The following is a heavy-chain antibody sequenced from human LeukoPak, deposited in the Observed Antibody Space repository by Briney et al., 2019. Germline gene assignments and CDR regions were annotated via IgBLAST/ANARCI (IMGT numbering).Heavy chain of an antibody. Sequence: PSETLSLTCTVSGGSISSNSYYWGWIRQPPGKGLEWIGSIYYSGSTYYNPSLKSRVTISVDTSKNQFSLKLSSVTAADTAVYYCASTGIAAALGYPVLLYFDYWGQGTLVTVSS. J-gene: IGHJ4*02. D-gene: IGHD6-13*01. CDR2: IYYSGST. V-gene: IGHV4-39*01. CDR3: ASTGIAAALGYPVLLYFDY. CDR1: GGSISSNSYY.